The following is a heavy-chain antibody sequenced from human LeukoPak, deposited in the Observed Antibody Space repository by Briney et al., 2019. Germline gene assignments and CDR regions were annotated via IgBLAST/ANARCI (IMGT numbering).Heavy chain of an antibody. CDR3: ARAARLVVVAASQPYYFDY. CDR1: GGTFSSYA. D-gene: IGHD2-15*01. J-gene: IGHJ4*02. Sequence: SVKVSCKASGGTFSSYAISWVRQAPGQGLEWMGRIIPILGIANYAQKFQGRVMITADKSTSTAYMELSSLRSEDTAVYYCARAARLVVVAASQPYYFDYWGQGTLVTVSS. CDR2: IIPILGIA. V-gene: IGHV1-69*04.